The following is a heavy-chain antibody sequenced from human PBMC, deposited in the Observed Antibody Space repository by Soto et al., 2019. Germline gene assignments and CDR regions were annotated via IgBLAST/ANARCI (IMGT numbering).Heavy chain of an antibody. CDR2: IKSRSEGGAR. CDR3: VEGWNDF. J-gene: IGHJ4*02. V-gene: IGHV3-15*01. CDR1: GFMFSSAW. Sequence: EVKVVESGGNLVKPGGSLRLSCATSGFMFSSAWMSWVRQAPGKGLEWVGRIKSRSEGGARDYAAPVKGRFNISRDDSKNMVYLQMDSLRAEDTAVYYCVEGWNDFWGPGTLVTVSS. D-gene: IGHD1-1*01.